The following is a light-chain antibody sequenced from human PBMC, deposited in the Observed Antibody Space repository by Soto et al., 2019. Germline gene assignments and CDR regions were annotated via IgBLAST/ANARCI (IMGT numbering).Light chain of an antibody. CDR2: EVN. V-gene: IGLV2-14*01. CDR1: SSDVGGFQY. CDR3: SSYTTSSTPYV. J-gene: IGLJ1*01. Sequence: QSVLTQPASVSGSPGQSITISCTGTSSDVGGFQYVSWYQLNPGKAPKLMIYEVNNRPSGVSNRFSGSKSGNTASLTISGLQAEDEADYYCSSYTTSSTPYVFGSGTKLTVL.